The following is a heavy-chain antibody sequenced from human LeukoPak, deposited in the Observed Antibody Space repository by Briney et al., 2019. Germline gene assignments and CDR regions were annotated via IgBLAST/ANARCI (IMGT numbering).Heavy chain of an antibody. CDR1: GFIFSTCA. CDR3: AKDRSSSSWFDGYDF. CDR2: VSGSGGTT. J-gene: IGHJ3*01. Sequence: GGSLRLSCTASGFIFSTCAMSWVRQAPGKGLEWVSAVSGSGGTTYYADSVKGRFTISRDNSKNTLFLQMNSLRAEDTAVYYCAKDRSSSSWFDGYDFWGQGAMVTVSS. D-gene: IGHD6-13*01. V-gene: IGHV3-23*01.